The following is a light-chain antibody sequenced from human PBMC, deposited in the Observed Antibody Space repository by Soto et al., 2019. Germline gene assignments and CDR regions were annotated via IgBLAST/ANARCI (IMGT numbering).Light chain of an antibody. CDR2: GAS. J-gene: IGKJ4*01. CDR1: QSLSSSY. V-gene: IGKV3-20*01. Sequence: EIVLTQSPGTLSLSPGERATLSCRASQSLSSSYLAWYQQKPGQAPRLLIYGASSRATGIPDRFSGSGSGTDFTLTISRLEPEDCAVYYCQQYGSSPSTFGGGTKVEIK. CDR3: QQYGSSPST.